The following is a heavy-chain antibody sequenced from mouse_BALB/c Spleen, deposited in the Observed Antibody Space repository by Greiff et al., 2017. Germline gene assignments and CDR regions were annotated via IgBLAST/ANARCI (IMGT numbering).Heavy chain of an antibody. J-gene: IGHJ3*01. CDR1: GYTFTSYW. CDR3: TRAGSSPRFAY. V-gene: IGHV1-69*02. D-gene: IGHD1-1*01. CDR2: IYPSDSYT. Sequence: QVQLKQPGAELVRPGASVKLSCKASGYTFTSYWINWVKQRPGQGLEWIGNIYPSDSYTNYNQKFKDKATLTVDKSSSTAYMQLSSPTSEDSAVYYCTRAGSSPRFAYWGQGTLVTVSA.